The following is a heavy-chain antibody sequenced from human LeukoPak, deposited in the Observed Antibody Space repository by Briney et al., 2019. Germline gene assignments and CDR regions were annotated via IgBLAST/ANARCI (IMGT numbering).Heavy chain of an antibody. V-gene: IGHV1-69*05. CDR1: GGTFSSYA. Sequence: SVKVSCKASGGTFSSYAISWVRQAPGQGLEWMGRIIPIFGTANYAQKFQGRVTIATDESTSTAYMELSSLRSEDTAVYYCARDLAGGYDIDAFDIWGQGTMVTVSS. D-gene: IGHD5-12*01. J-gene: IGHJ3*02. CDR2: IIPIFGTA. CDR3: ARDLAGGYDIDAFDI.